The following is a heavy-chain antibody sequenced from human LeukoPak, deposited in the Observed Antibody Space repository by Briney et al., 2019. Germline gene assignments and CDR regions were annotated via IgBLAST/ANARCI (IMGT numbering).Heavy chain of an antibody. D-gene: IGHD6-13*01. V-gene: IGHV3-21*01. J-gene: IGHJ3*02. CDR2: ISSSSSYI. CDR1: GFTFSSYS. Sequence: KSGGSLRLSCAASGFTFSSYSMNWVRQAPGKGLEWVSSISSSSSYIYHADSVKGRFTISRDNTKNSLYLQMNSLRAEDTAVYYCARATYSTDAFDIWGQGTMVTVSS. CDR3: ARATYSTDAFDI.